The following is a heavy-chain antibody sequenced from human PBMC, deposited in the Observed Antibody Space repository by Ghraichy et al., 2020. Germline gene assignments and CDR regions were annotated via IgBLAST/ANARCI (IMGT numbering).Heavy chain of an antibody. CDR1: GFTFSSYS. Sequence: GGSLRLSCAASGFTFSSYSMNWVRQAPGKGLEWVSSISSSSSYIYYADSVKGRFTISRDNAKNSLYLQMNCLRAEDTAVYYCASYSGYDASFVYWGQGTLVTVSS. D-gene: IGHD5-12*01. CDR2: ISSSSSYI. J-gene: IGHJ4*02. V-gene: IGHV3-21*01. CDR3: ASYSGYDASFVY.